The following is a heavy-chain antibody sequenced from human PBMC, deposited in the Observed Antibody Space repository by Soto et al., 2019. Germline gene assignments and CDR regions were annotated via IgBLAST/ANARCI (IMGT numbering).Heavy chain of an antibody. CDR3: AKDRQYYDSSGPYYYYYGMDV. D-gene: IGHD3-22*01. Sequence: EVQLVESGGGLVQSGRSLRLSCAASGFTFDDYAMHWVRQAPGKGLEWVSGISWNSGSIGYADSVKGRFTISRDNAKNSLYLQMNSLRAEDTALYYCAKDRQYYDSSGPYYYYYGMDVWGQGTTVTVSS. V-gene: IGHV3-9*01. J-gene: IGHJ6*02. CDR1: GFTFDDYA. CDR2: ISWNSGSI.